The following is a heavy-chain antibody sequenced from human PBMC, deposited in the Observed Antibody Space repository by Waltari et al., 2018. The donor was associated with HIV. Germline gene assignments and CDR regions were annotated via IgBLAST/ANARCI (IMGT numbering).Heavy chain of an antibody. D-gene: IGHD1-26*01. CDR2: MNPNSGNT. V-gene: IGHV1-8*01. J-gene: IGHJ6*02. CDR1: GYPFTSYD. CDR3: ARVSSGSYFRGYYGMDV. Sequence: QVQLVQSGAEVKKPGDSVKVSCKASGYPFTSYDINWVRQATGQGLEWMGWMNPNSGNTGYAQKFQGRVTMTRNTSISTAYMELSSLRSEDTAVYYCARVSSGSYFRGYYGMDVWGQGTTVTVSS.